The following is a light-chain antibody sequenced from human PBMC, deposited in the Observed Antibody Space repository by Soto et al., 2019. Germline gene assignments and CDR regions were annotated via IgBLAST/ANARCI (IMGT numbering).Light chain of an antibody. Sequence: QSALTQPASVSGSPGQSITISCTGTSSDVGGYNYVSWYQQYPGKAPNLMISDVSNRPSGVSYRFSGSKSGNTASLTISGLQAEDEADYYCSSYTSSSTYVFGTGTKLTVL. J-gene: IGLJ1*01. CDR2: DVS. CDR1: SSDVGGYNY. CDR3: SSYTSSSTYV. V-gene: IGLV2-14*03.